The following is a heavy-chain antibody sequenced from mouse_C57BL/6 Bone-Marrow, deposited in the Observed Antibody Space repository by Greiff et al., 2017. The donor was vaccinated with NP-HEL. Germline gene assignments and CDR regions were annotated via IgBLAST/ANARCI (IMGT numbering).Heavy chain of an antibody. J-gene: IGHJ3*01. CDR1: GFSLSTLGMG. D-gene: IGHD1-1*01. CDR2: IWWDDDK. Sequence: QVTLKVSGPGILQPSQTLSLTCSFSGFSLSTLGMGVGWIRPPSGKGLEWLAHIWWDDDKYYNPALKSRLTISKDTSKNQVFLKIANVDTADTATYYCARINYYGSSSPFAYWGRGTLVTVSA. V-gene: IGHV8-8*01. CDR3: ARINYYGSSSPFAY.